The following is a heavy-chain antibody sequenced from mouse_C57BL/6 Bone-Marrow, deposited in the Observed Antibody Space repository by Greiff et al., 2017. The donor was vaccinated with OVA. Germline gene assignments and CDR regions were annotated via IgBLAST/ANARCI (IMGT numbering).Heavy chain of an antibody. V-gene: IGHV1-64*01. J-gene: IGHJ4*01. CDR2: IHPNSGST. Sequence: VQLQQPGAELVKPGASVKLSCKASGYTFTSYWMHWVKQRPGQGLQWIGMIHPNSGSTNYNEKFKSKATLTVAKSSSTACMQLSSLTSEDSAVYYCARGLYYYGSSLYYYAMDYWGQGTSVTVSS. D-gene: IGHD1-1*01. CDR1: GYTFTSYW. CDR3: ARGLYYYGSSLYYYAMDY.